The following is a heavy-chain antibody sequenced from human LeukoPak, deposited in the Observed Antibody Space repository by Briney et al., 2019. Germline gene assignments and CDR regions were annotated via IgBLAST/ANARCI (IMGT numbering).Heavy chain of an antibody. V-gene: IGHV3-30*03. J-gene: IGHJ2*01. CDR3: ARDPQRWQQLPHYWYFDL. D-gene: IGHD5-24*01. CDR2: ISYDGSNE. CDR1: GSIFTTYG. Sequence: GGSLRLSCATSGSIFTTYGIHWVRQAPGKGLEWVAVISYDGSNEFYADSVKGRFTMSIDNSKNTLYLQMNSLSSDDTAVYYCARDPQRWQQLPHYWYFDLCGRGTLVIVSS.